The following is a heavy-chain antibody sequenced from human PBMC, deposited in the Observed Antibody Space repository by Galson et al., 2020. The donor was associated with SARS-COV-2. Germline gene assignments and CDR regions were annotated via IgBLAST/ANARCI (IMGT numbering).Heavy chain of an antibody. V-gene: IGHV4-59*01. J-gene: IGHJ4*02. CDR3: ARVWDSSGYSLGY. D-gene: IGHD3-22*01. Sequence: ASETLSLTCTVSGGSISSYYWSWIRQPPGKGLEWIGYIYYSGSTNYNPSLKSRVTISVDTSKNQFSLKLSSVTAADTAVYYCARVWDSSGYSLGYWGQGTLVTVSS. CDR1: GGSISSYY. CDR2: IYYSGST.